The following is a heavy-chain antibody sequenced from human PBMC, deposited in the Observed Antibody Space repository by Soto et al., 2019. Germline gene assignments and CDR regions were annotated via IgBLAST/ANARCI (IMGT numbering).Heavy chain of an antibody. CDR2: ISPYTGNT. CDR3: VMVDNYVPPTPQDV. Sequence: QVQLVQSGDEVKKPGASVKVSCKASGYIFVNYGIAWVRQAPGQGLEWMGWISPYTGNTHSATKVQGRLTMTTDTSPSTAYMDLGSLPSDDTAVYYCVMVDNYVPPTPQDVWGQGTTVTVSS. V-gene: IGHV1-18*01. J-gene: IGHJ6*02. D-gene: IGHD3-16*01. CDR1: GYIFVNYG.